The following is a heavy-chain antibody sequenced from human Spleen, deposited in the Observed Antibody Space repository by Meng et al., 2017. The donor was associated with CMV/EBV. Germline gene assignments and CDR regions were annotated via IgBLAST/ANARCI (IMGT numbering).Heavy chain of an antibody. Sequence: GESLKISCAASGFTFSSYEMNWVRQAPGKGLEWVPYISSSGSTIYYADSVKGRFTISRDNAKNPLYLQMNSLRAEDTAVYYCARDKGVGGVLGYCSSTSCPKYGMDVWGQGTTVTVSS. V-gene: IGHV3-48*03. CDR1: GFTFSSYE. D-gene: IGHD2-2*01. J-gene: IGHJ6*02. CDR2: ISSSGSTI. CDR3: ARDKGVGGVLGYCSSTSCPKYGMDV.